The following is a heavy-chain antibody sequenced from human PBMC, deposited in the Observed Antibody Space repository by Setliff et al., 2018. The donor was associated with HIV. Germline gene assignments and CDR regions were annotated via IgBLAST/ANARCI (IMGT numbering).Heavy chain of an antibody. D-gene: IGHD3-22*01. CDR3: AGEIGVYDSSGYYYVPDAFDI. J-gene: IGHJ3*02. CDR1: GYTFTSYG. V-gene: IGHV1-18*01. CDR2: ISAYNGNT. Sequence: GASVKVSCKASGYTFTSYGISWVRQAPGQGLEWMGWISAYNGNTNYAQKLQGRVTMTTDTSTSTAYMELRSLRSDDTAVYYCAGEIGVYDSSGYYYVPDAFDIWGQGTMVTVSS.